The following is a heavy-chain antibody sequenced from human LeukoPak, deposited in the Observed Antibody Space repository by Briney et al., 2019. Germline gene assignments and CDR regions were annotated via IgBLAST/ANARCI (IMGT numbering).Heavy chain of an antibody. CDR1: GGSISSGGYY. V-gene: IGHV4-30-2*05. CDR2: IYHSGST. D-gene: IGHD3-16*01. J-gene: IGHJ4*02. Sequence: PSETLSLTCTVSGGSISSGGYYWSWIRQPPGKGLEWIGYIYHSGSTYYNPSLKSRVTISVDTSKNQFSLKLSSVTAADTAVYYCARGGHPYVGWDIDYWGQGTLVTVSS. CDR3: ARGGHPYVGWDIDY.